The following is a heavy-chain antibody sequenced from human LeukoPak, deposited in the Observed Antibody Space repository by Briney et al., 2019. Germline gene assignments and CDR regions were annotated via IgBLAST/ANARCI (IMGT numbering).Heavy chain of an antibody. V-gene: IGHV3-48*04. CDR2: ISSSSSTI. Sequence: GGSLRLSCAASGFTFSSYSMNWVRQAPGKGLEWVSYISSSSSTIYYADSVKGRSTISRDNAKNTLYLQMDSLRAEDTAVYYCARTSSTVVRADFDYWGQGTLVTVSS. CDR3: ARTSSTVVRADFDY. J-gene: IGHJ4*02. CDR1: GFTFSSYS. D-gene: IGHD4-23*01.